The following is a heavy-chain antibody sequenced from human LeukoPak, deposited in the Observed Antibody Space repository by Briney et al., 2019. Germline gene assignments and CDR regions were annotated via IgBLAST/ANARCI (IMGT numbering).Heavy chain of an antibody. CDR1: GGSFSGYY. Sequence: PSETLSLTCAVYGGSFSGYYWSWIRQPPGKGLEWIGEINYSGSTNYNPSLKSRVTISVDTSKNQFSLKLSSVTAADTAVYYCARQGTSMIALDYWGQGTLVTVSS. D-gene: IGHD3-22*01. J-gene: IGHJ4*02. CDR3: ARQGTSMIALDY. V-gene: IGHV4-34*01. CDR2: INYSGST.